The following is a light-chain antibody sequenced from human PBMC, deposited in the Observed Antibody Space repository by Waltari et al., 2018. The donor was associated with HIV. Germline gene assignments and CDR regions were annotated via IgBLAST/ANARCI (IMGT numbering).Light chain of an antibody. CDR2: ATS. Sequence: EVVLTQSPGTLSLSPGERATLSCRASQSVTTDYVAWYQQTPGQPPRLLISATSRRATGIPDRFRGGGSGTDFTLTISRLEPEDFAVYYCQHFGASPPWTFGQGTTVEIK. V-gene: IGKV3-20*01. J-gene: IGKJ1*01. CDR1: QSVTTDY. CDR3: QHFGASPPWT.